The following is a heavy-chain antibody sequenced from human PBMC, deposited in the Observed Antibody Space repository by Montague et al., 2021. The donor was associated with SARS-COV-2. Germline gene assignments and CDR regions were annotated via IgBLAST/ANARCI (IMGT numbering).Heavy chain of an antibody. CDR1: RGSINSGGYF. Sequence: TLSLTCTVSRGSINSGGYFWTWIRQHPGKGLEWIGHTYWSGSTRDNPSLRGRVSFSVDTSKNQFSLQLTSVTAADTAVYYCARGVSLGDHLDYWGQGALVTVS. J-gene: IGHJ4*02. CDR3: ARGVSLGDHLDY. CDR2: TYWSGST. V-gene: IGHV4-31*03. D-gene: IGHD4-17*01.